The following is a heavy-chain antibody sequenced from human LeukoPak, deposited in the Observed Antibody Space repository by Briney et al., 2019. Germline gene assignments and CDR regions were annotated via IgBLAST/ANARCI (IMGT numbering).Heavy chain of an antibody. V-gene: IGHV3-23*01. D-gene: IGHD3-10*01. Sequence: QTGGSLRLSCAASGFTFSTYAMSWVRQALGKGLEWVSTIGSSGGSTFYTDSVKGRFTISRDNSKNTLYLQMNSLRAEDTAVYYCAKIWFGAKTFDYWGQGTLVTVSS. CDR2: IGSSGGST. J-gene: IGHJ4*02. CDR3: AKIWFGAKTFDY. CDR1: GFTFSTYA.